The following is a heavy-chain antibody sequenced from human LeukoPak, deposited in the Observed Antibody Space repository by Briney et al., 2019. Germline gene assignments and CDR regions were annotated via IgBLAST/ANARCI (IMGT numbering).Heavy chain of an antibody. Sequence: GGSLRLSCVASGFTFSKYTMSWVRQAPGEGLEWVSGIYGGGSGSTFYAESVKGRFTISRDNSKNTLYLQMNSLRDEDTAIYYCAKDFTPDGIWDIDYWGRGTLITVSS. CDR3: AKDFTPDGIWDIDY. J-gene: IGHJ4*02. CDR1: GFTFSKYT. CDR2: IYGGGSGST. V-gene: IGHV3-23*01. D-gene: IGHD1-20*01.